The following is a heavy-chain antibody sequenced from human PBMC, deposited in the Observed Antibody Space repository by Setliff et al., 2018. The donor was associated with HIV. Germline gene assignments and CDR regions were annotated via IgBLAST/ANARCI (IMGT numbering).Heavy chain of an antibody. D-gene: IGHD5-12*01. CDR2: IYHSGTT. CDR1: GGSLTHHDHY. Sequence: SETLSLTCTVSGGSLTHHDHYWSWIRQPPGKPLEWIASIYHSGTTNYNGSLRSRATISTDTSKNQFSLNVRSVTAADTAVYFCAKSSPSIGYISDHWGQGTLVTVSS. J-gene: IGHJ4*02. CDR3: AKSSPSIGYISDH. V-gene: IGHV4-61*08.